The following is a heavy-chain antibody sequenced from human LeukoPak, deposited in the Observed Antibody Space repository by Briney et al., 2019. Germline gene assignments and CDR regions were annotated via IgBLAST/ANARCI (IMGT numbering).Heavy chain of an antibody. Sequence: ASVKVSCKASGYTFTSYDINWVRQATGQGLEWMGWMNPNSGDRGYIQKFQGRVTMTRDTSISTAYMELSSLRSEDTAVYCCARGIPDNLDYWGQGTLVTVSS. D-gene: IGHD1-1*01. J-gene: IGHJ4*02. CDR3: ARGIPDNLDY. CDR2: MNPNSGDR. V-gene: IGHV1-8*02. CDR1: GYTFTSYD.